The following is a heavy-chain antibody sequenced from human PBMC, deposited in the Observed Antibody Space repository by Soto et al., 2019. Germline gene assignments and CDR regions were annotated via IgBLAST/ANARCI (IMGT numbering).Heavy chain of an antibody. CDR3: ASRILVSDAFDI. Sequence: GGSLRLSCAASGFTVRSNLMSWVRQAPGKGLEWVSVVYSGGSTYYADSVKGRFTISRDNSKNTLYLQMNSLRAEGTAVYYCASRILVSDAFDIWGQGTLVTVSS. V-gene: IGHV3-53*01. J-gene: IGHJ3*02. CDR1: GFTVRSNL. CDR2: VYSGGST. D-gene: IGHD3-3*02.